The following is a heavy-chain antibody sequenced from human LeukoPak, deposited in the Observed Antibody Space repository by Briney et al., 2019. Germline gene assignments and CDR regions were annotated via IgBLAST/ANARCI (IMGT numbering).Heavy chain of an antibody. Sequence: PGGSLRLSCAASGFTFSSYWMHWVRHAPGKGLVWVSRINSDGSSTSYADSVKGRFTISRDNAKNTLYLQMNSQRAEDTAVYYCARDGGSGWYYFDYWGQGTLVTVSS. CDR3: ARDGGSGWYYFDY. V-gene: IGHV3-74*01. CDR1: GFTFSSYW. CDR2: INSDGSST. D-gene: IGHD6-19*01. J-gene: IGHJ4*02.